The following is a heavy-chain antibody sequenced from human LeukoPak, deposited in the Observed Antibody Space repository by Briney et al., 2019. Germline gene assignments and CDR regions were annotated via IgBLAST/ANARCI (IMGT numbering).Heavy chain of an antibody. D-gene: IGHD6-13*01. CDR3: ARHSGIAAADWFDP. Sequence: PSETLSLTCTVSGGSISSSSYYWGWIRQPPGKGPEWIGSIYYSGSTYYNPSLKSRVTISVDTSKNQFSLKLSSVTAADTAVYYCARHSGIAAADWFDPWGQGTLVSVSS. J-gene: IGHJ5*02. CDR1: GGSISSSSYY. V-gene: IGHV4-39*01. CDR2: IYYSGST.